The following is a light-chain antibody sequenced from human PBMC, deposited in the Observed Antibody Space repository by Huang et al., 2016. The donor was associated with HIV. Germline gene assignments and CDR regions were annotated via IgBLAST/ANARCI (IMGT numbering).Light chain of an antibody. Sequence: EIVLTQSPATLLLSPGERATLSCRASQSVSSYFAWYQQKPGLAPRLLIYDASNRATGIPARFSGSGSGTDFTLTISSLEPEDFAVYYCQQRSNWPLTFGGGTKVEIK. V-gene: IGKV3-11*01. CDR1: QSVSSY. J-gene: IGKJ4*01. CDR2: DAS. CDR3: QQRSNWPLT.